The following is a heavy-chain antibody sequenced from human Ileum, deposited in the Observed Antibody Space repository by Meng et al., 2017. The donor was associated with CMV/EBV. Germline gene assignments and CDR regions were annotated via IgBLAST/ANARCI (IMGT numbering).Heavy chain of an antibody. CDR3: AREDYIIDVFDI. V-gene: IGHV3-21*01. CDR1: GFTFSSCS. Sequence: GESLKISCAASGFTFSSCSMHWVRQAPGKGLEWVSSITSGSNYIDYADSVKGRFTISRDNAKNSLYLQMNSLRAEDTAVYYCAREDYIIDVFDIWGQGKMVTVSS. D-gene: IGHD4-11*01. J-gene: IGHJ3*02. CDR2: ITSGSNYI.